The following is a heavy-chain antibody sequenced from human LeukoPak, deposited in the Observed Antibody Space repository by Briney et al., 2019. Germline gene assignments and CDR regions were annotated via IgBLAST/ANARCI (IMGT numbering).Heavy chain of an antibody. V-gene: IGHV3-23*01. CDR1: GFTFSSYG. J-gene: IGHJ4*02. CDR3: AKDKVPGDY. CDR2: ISGSGGST. D-gene: IGHD1-1*01. Sequence: GGSLRLSCAASGFTFSSYGMSWVRQAPGKGLEWVPAISGSGGSTYYADSVKGRFTISRHNSKNTLYLQMNSLRGEDTAVYYCAKDKVPGDYWGQGTLVTVSS.